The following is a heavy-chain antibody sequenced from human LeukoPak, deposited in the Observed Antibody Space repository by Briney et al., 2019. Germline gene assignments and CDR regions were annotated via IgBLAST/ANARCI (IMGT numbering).Heavy chain of an antibody. CDR3: ARVERQAVVVNPSGFFQH. J-gene: IGHJ1*01. V-gene: IGHV1-18*01. D-gene: IGHD2-2*01. CDR2: ISAYNGNT. Sequence: GASVKVSCKASGYTFTICGIGWVRDAPGQGLEWMGWISAYNGNTNYAQKLQGRVTMTTDTSTSTAYMELRSLKSDDTAVYYCARVERQAVVVNPSGFFQHWCRGTLVTVSS. CDR1: GYTFTICG.